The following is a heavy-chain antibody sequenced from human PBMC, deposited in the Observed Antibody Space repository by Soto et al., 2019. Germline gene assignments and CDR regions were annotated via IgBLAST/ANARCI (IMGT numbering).Heavy chain of an antibody. D-gene: IGHD2-15*01. CDR3: ARTGGPDAFDI. CDR1: GYSFTSYW. CDR2: IYPGDSET. J-gene: IGHJ3*02. Sequence: GESLKISCKGSGYSFTSYWIGWVRQMPGKGLEWMGIIYPGDSETRYGPSFESQVTMSADKSISTAYLQWNSLKASDTAMYYCARTGGPDAFDIWGQGTMVTVSS. V-gene: IGHV5-51*01.